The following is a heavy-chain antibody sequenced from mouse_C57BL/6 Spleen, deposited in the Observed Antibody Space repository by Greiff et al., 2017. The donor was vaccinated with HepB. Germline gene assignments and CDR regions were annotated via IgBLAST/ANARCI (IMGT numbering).Heavy chain of an antibody. CDR3: ADGGYDWFAY. Sequence: VQLQQSGPELVKPGASVKISCKASGYAFSSSWMNWVKQRPGQGLEWIGRIYPGDGDTNYNGKFKGKATLTADKSSSPAYRQLSSLTSEDSAVSFCADGGYDWFAYWGQGTLVTDSA. V-gene: IGHV1-82*01. CDR1: GYAFSSSW. J-gene: IGHJ3*01. CDR2: IYPGDGDT. D-gene: IGHD2-2*01.